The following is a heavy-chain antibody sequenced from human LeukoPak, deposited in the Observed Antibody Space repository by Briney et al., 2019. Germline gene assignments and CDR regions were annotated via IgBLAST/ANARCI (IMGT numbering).Heavy chain of an antibody. CDR3: ARDPSGSGWSLNN. CDR2: IWYDGSND. Sequence: GGSLRLSCTVSGFNFGSDAMHWVRQAPGKGLEWVAFIWYDGSNDHYADSVKGRFTISRDNSKNTVCLQMNSLRVEDTAVYYCARDPSGSGWSLNNWGQGTLVTVSS. V-gene: IGHV3-33*01. D-gene: IGHD6-19*01. CDR1: GFNFGSDA. J-gene: IGHJ4*02.